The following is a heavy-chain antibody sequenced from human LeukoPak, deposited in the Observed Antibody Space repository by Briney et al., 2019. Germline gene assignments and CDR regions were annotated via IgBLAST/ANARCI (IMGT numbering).Heavy chain of an antibody. V-gene: IGHV3-7*01. CDR2: IKEDGSAK. Sequence: GGSLRLSCAASGFTFSSYWMTWVRQAPGQGLEWVANIKEDGSAKYHVDSVKGRFTISRDNAKNSLYLQMNSLRAEDTAVYCCAREASIAARTAHFDCWGQGTLVTVSS. D-gene: IGHD6-6*01. CDR3: AREASIAARTAHFDC. CDR1: GFTFSSYW. J-gene: IGHJ4*02.